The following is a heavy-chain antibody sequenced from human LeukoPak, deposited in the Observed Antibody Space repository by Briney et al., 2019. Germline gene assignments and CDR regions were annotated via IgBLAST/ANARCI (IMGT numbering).Heavy chain of an antibody. CDR1: GFTFSSYW. CDR3: AKGDNDILTGYYNSFDY. CDR2: ISASGIST. V-gene: IGHV3-23*01. Sequence: GGSLRLSCAASGFTFSSYWMNWARQAPGKGLEWVSTISASGISTYYSDSVKGRFTISRDNSKNTLYLQMNSLRAEDTAVYYCAKGDNDILTGYYNSFDYWGQGTLVTVSS. D-gene: IGHD3-9*01. J-gene: IGHJ4*02.